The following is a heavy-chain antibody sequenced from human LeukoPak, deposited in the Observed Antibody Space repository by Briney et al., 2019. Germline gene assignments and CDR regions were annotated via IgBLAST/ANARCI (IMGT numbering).Heavy chain of an antibody. J-gene: IGHJ4*02. Sequence: PGKSLRLSCAASGFTFAYYAMYWVRQAPGRGLEWVASISYDGRDKYYVDSVKGRFFISKDSSMSTLYLDMNSLRPEDTALYYCVRVHYSKWPYFDVLCQGTLVTVFS. CDR2: ISYDGRDK. V-gene: IGHV3-30*03. D-gene: IGHD2-21*01. CDR3: VRVHYSKWPYFDV. CDR1: GFTFAYYA.